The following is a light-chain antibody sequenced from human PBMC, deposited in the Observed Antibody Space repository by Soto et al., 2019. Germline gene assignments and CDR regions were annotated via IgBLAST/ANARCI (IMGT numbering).Light chain of an antibody. Sequence: EIVLTQSPATLSLSPGERATLSCRASQSVSSYLAWYPQKPGQAPRLLIYDASNRATGIPARFSGSGSGTDFTLTISSLEPESFAVYYCQQRSNWPPYTFGQGTKLEIK. CDR1: QSVSSY. V-gene: IGKV3-11*01. CDR2: DAS. CDR3: QQRSNWPPYT. J-gene: IGKJ2*01.